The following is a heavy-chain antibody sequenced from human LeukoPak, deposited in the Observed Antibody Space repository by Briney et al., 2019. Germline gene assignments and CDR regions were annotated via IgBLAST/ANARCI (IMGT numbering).Heavy chain of an antibody. D-gene: IGHD2-2*01. V-gene: IGHV4-59*11. J-gene: IGHJ6*02. CDR1: GGSISSHY. CDR2: ISYSGYT. CDR3: ARDWVVVQPYIMDV. Sequence: PSETLSLICTVSGGSISSHYWSWIRQPPGRGLEWIGYISYSGYTNYNPSLKSRVTISLDTSKNQFSLKLSSVTAADTAVYYCARDWVVVQPYIMDVWGQGTTVTVSS.